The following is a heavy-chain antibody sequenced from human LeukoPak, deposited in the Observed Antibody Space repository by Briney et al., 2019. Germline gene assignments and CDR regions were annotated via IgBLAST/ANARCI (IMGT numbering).Heavy chain of an antibody. CDR1: GFTFSSYA. J-gene: IGHJ2*01. Sequence: GGSLRLSCAASGFTFSSYAMHWVRQAPGKGLEWVAVISYDGSNKYYADSVKGRFTISRDNSKNTLYLQMNSLRAEDTAVYYCARNFDLWGRGTLVTVSS. CDR3: ARNFDL. CDR2: ISYDGSNK. V-gene: IGHV3-30-3*01.